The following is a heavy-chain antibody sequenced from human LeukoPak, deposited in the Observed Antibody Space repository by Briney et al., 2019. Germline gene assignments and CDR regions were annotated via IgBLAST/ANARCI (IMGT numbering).Heavy chain of an antibody. Sequence: SVKVSCKASGGTFSSYAISWVQQAPGQGLEWMGGIIPIFGTANYAQKFQGRVTITADESTSTAYMELSSLRSEDTAVYYCARRDYGDYNWFDPWGQGTLVTVSS. CDR3: ARRDYGDYNWFDP. CDR2: IIPIFGTA. V-gene: IGHV1-69*13. J-gene: IGHJ5*02. CDR1: GGTFSSYA. D-gene: IGHD4-17*01.